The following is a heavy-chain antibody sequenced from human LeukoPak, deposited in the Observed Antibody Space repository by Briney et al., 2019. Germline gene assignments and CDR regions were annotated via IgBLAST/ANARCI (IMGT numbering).Heavy chain of an antibody. CDR2: IDPYTGNT. Sequence: ASVKVSCKASGYTFVGYYFHWVRQAPGQGLEWMAWIDPYTGNTHYAQKFQGRITVTRDTSVSTTYVELSWLTSDDTARYYCAREYSASEHWGQGTLVTVSS. V-gene: IGHV1-2*02. D-gene: IGHD5-12*01. CDR1: GYTFVGYY. CDR3: AREYSASEH. J-gene: IGHJ4*02.